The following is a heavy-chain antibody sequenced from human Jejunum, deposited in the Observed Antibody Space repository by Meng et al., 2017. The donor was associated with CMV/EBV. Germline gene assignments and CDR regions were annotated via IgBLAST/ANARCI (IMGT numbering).Heavy chain of an antibody. J-gene: IGHJ4*02. D-gene: IGHD5-12*01. CDR1: GFTFTDSY. Sequence: QVHLGGPGGGLVMPGGSLRLACVASGFTFTDSYINWTRQAPGEGLEWLSYISSSSRYINYADSVKGRFTISRDNAKNSLYLQMDSLRAEDTAVYYCARGYTGYDSYYFDSWGQGTLVTVSS. V-gene: IGHV3-11*05. CDR3: ARGYTGYDSYYFDS. CDR2: ISSSSRYI.